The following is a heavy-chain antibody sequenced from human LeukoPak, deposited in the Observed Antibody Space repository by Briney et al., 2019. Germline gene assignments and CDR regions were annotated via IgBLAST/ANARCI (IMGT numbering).Heavy chain of an antibody. CDR1: GFAVSSNY. Sequence: GGSLRLSCVASGFAVSSNYMSWVRQAPGKGLEWVSVIYSGGSTYYADSVKGRFTISRDNSKNTLYLQMNSLRAEDTAVYYCASGSGSYRTPYYYMDVWGTGTTVTVSS. J-gene: IGHJ6*03. D-gene: IGHD3-10*01. CDR3: ASGSGSYRTPYYYMDV. V-gene: IGHV3-53*01. CDR2: IYSGGST.